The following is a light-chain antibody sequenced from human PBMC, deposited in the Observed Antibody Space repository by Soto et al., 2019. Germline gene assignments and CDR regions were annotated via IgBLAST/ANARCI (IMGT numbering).Light chain of an antibody. CDR2: DAS. CDR3: QQYNSYPYT. V-gene: IGKV1-5*01. Sequence: DIHMTQSPSTLSASVGDRVTITCRASQSISSWLAWYQQKPGKAPKLLIYDASSLESGVPSRFSGSGSGTEFTLAISSLQPDDLATYDGQQYNSYPYTFGQGTKLEIK. CDR1: QSISSW. J-gene: IGKJ2*01.